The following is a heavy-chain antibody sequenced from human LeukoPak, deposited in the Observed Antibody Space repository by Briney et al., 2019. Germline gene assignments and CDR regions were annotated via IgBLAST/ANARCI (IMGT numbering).Heavy chain of an antibody. D-gene: IGHD1-26*01. V-gene: IGHV3-21*01. J-gene: IGHJ4*02. Sequence: GGSLRLSCAASGFTFSSYAMSWVRQAPGKGLEWVSSISSSSSYIYYADSVKGRFTISRDNAKNSLYLQMNSLRAEDTAVYYCASTPIVGATKTHDYWGQGTLVTVSS. CDR3: ASTPIVGATKTHDY. CDR2: ISSSSSYI. CDR1: GFTFSSYA.